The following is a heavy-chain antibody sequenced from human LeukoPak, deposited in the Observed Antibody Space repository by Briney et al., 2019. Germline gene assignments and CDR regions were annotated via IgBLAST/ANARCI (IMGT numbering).Heavy chain of an antibody. V-gene: IGHV5-51*01. CDR1: GYSFTSYW. CDR3: SRADSSGYYYFDY. CDR2: IYPGDSDT. J-gene: IGHJ4*02. Sequence: GASLKISCKGSGYSFTSYWIGWVRPMPGKGLEWMGIIYPGDSDTRYSPSFQGQVTISADKSISTAYLQWSSLKASDTAMYYCSRADSSGYYYFDYWGQGTLVTVSS. D-gene: IGHD3-22*01.